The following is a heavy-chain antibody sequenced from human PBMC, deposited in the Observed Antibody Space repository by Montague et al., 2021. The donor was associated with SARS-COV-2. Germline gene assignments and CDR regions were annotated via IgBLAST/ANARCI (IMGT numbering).Heavy chain of an antibody. J-gene: IGHJ4*02. CDR2: ISDSGGST. CDR3: ANRGVRYFDAQGVWYYFDY. V-gene: IGHV3-23*01. Sequence: SLRLSCAASGFTFGSYGMTWVRQAPGKGLEWVSTISDSGGSTYYADSVKGRFTISRDNSKNTLYLQMNSLRAEDTAVYYCANRGVRYFDAQGVWYYFDYWGQGTLVTVSS. D-gene: IGHD3-9*01. CDR1: GFTFGSYG.